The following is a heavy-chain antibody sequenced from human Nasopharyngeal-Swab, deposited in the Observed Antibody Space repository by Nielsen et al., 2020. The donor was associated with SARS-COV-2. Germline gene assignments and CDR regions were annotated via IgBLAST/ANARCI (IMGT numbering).Heavy chain of an antibody. CDR2: ISSSSSTI. CDR1: GFTFSSYS. V-gene: IGHV3-48*04. D-gene: IGHD3-22*01. CDR3: ARGRAMIVVVDPYGMDV. Sequence: GESLKISCAASGFTFSSYSMNWVRQAPGKGLEWVSYISSSSSTIYYADSVKGRFTISRDNAKNSLYLQMNSLRAEDTAVYYCARGRAMIVVVDPYGMDVWGQGTTVTVSS. J-gene: IGHJ6*02.